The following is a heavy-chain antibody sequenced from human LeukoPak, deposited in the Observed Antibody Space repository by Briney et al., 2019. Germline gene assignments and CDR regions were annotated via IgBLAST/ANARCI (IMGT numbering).Heavy chain of an antibody. CDR1: GFTFSSYS. V-gene: IGHV3-21*01. CDR3: ATDRIAARPFDY. D-gene: IGHD6-6*01. Sequence: PEGSLRLSCAASGFTFSSYSMNWVRQAPGKGLEWVSSISSSSSYIYYADSVKGRFTISRDNAKNSLYLQMNSLRAEDTAVYYCATDRIAARPFDYWGQGTLVTVSS. J-gene: IGHJ4*02. CDR2: ISSSSSYI.